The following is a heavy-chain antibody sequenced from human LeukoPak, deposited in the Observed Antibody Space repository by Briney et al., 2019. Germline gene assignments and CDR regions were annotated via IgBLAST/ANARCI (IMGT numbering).Heavy chain of an antibody. D-gene: IGHD3-10*01. V-gene: IGHV3-30*03. J-gene: IGHJ4*02. CDR1: GFTFSSYG. Sequence: PGGSLRLSCAASGFTFSSYGMHWVRQAPGKGLEWVAVISYDGSNKYYADSVKGRFTISRDNSKNTLYLQMNSLRAEDTAVYYCARAYYYGSGSYYFYFDYWGQGTLVTVSS. CDR2: ISYDGSNK. CDR3: ARAYYYGSGSYYFYFDY.